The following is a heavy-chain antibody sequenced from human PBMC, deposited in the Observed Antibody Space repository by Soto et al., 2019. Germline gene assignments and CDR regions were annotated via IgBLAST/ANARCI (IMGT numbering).Heavy chain of an antibody. Sequence: EVQLVESGGGLVQPGGSLRLSCAASGFTVSSNYMSWVREAPGKGLEWCSVIYSGGSTYYADSVKGRFTISRDNSKNTPYIQMNSLRGEDKAVYYCARVDSRGGGMDVWGQGTTVTVSS. V-gene: IGHV3-66*01. CDR2: IYSGGST. CDR1: GFTVSSNY. J-gene: IGHJ6*02. CDR3: ARVDSRGGGMDV. D-gene: IGHD3-22*01.